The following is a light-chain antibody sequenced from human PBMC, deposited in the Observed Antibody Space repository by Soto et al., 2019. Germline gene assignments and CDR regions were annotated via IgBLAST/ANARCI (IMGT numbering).Light chain of an antibody. CDR3: QQYGSSPT. Sequence: EIVLTQSPGTLSLSPGERATLSCRASQSVSSSYLAWYQQKPGQAPRLLIYGASSRATGIPDRFSSSGSGTDFTLTISRLEPEDFAVYYCQQYGSSPTFGGGTKVDSK. V-gene: IGKV3-20*01. J-gene: IGKJ4*01. CDR2: GAS. CDR1: QSVSSSY.